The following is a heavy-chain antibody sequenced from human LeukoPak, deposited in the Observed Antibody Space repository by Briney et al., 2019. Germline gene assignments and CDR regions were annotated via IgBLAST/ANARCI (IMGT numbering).Heavy chain of an antibody. V-gene: IGHV3-7*04. CDR1: GFTFSSYW. J-gene: IGHJ4*02. CDR3: ARAVGATHFDY. Sequence: PGGSLRLSCEASGFTFSSYWMSWVRQAPGKGLEWVANIKQDGSEKFYVDSVKGRFTISRDNDRNSLCLQMNSLRAEDTAVYYCARAVGATHFDYWGQGILVTVSS. D-gene: IGHD1-26*01. CDR2: IKQDGSEK.